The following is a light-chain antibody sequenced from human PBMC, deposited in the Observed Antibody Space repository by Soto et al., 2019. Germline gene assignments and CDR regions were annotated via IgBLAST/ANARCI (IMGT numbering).Light chain of an antibody. V-gene: IGLV2-23*02. CDR1: SSDVGSHNL. CDR3: CSYAGTVAYV. Sequence: QSVLTQPASVSGSPGQSITISCTGTSSDVGSHNLVSWYQQLPGKAPKVIICEVNKRPSGVSYRFSGSKSGNTASLTISGLQTEDEADYYCCSYAGTVAYVVGTGTKVTVL. J-gene: IGLJ1*01. CDR2: EVN.